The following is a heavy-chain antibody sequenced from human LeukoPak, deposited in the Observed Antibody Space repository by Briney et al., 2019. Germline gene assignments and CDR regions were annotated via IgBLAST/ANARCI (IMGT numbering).Heavy chain of an antibody. D-gene: IGHD4-11*01. CDR3: VRGVPKTSYYYYMDV. CDR1: GFTFSSYA. J-gene: IGHJ6*03. V-gene: IGHV3-23*01. CDR2: ISGSGGST. Sequence: PGGSLRLSCAASGFTFSSYAMSWVRQAPGKGLEWVSTISGSGGSTYYADSVKGRFTISRDNSKNTLYLQMNSLRAEDTAVYYCVRGVPKTSYYYYMDVWGKGTTVTVSS.